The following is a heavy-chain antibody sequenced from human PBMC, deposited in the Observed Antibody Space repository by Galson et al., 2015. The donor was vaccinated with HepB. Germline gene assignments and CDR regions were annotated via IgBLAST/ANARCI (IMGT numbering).Heavy chain of an antibody. CDR3: ARGRDGYSRAFDY. CDR2: IYTGGTT. Sequence: SLRLSCAGFGYTVNSNYMSWVRQAPGKGLEWVSIIYTGGTTYYADSVKGRFTISRDNSKNTLYLQMNSLRAEDTAVYYCARGRDGYSRAFDYWGQGTLVTVSS. V-gene: IGHV3-66*01. J-gene: IGHJ4*02. D-gene: IGHD5-24*01. CDR1: GYTVNSNY.